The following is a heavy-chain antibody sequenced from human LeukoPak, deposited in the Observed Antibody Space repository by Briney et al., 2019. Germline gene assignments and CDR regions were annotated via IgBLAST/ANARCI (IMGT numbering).Heavy chain of an antibody. CDR2: IRYDGSNK. V-gene: IGHV3-30*02. CDR3: ARGPCGGDCYNGFDY. J-gene: IGHJ4*02. D-gene: IGHD2-21*02. Sequence: GGSLRLSCAASGFTFSSYGMHWVRQAPGKGLEWVAFIRYDGSNKYYADSVKGRFTISRDNSKNTLYLQMNSLRAEDTAVYYCARGPCGGDCYNGFDYWGQGTLVTVSS. CDR1: GFTFSSYG.